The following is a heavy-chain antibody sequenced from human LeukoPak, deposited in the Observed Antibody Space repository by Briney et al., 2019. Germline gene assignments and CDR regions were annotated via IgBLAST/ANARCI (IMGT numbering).Heavy chain of an antibody. J-gene: IGHJ4*02. D-gene: IGHD3-10*01. CDR3: ATTRGY. CDR2: INHSGST. CDR1: GGSFRGYY. Sequence: SETLSLTCAVYGGSFRGYYWSWIRQPPGKGLEWIGEINHSGSTNYNPSLKSRVTISIDTSKNQLSLKLSSMTAADTAVYYCATTRGYWGQGTLVTVSS. V-gene: IGHV4-34*01.